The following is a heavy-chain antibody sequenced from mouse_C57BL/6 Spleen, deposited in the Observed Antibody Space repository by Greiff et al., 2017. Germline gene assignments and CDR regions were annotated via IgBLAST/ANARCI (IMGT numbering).Heavy chain of an antibody. Sequence: VQLQQSGPELVKPGASVKMSCKASGYTFTDYNMHWVKQSHGKSLEWIGYINPNNGGTSYNQKFKGKATLTVNKSSSTAYMELRSLTSEDSAVYYCAPLYYGNYDYWGQGTTLTVSS. CDR3: APLYYGNYDY. V-gene: IGHV1-22*01. J-gene: IGHJ2*01. CDR1: GYTFTDYN. CDR2: INPNNGGT. D-gene: IGHD2-1*01.